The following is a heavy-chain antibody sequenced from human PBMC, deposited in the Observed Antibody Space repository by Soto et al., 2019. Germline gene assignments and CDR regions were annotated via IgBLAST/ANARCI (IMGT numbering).Heavy chain of an antibody. CDR1: GFTLSGYA. CDR3: ARRARPDFYYMDV. CDR2: ISSNGVGT. D-gene: IGHD6-6*01. J-gene: IGHJ6*03. Sequence: EVQLAESGGGLAQPGGSLRLSCAASGFTLSGYAMDWVRQAPGKGLEYVSGISSNGVGTYYANSVQGRFTISRDNSKSTVYLQMGSLRPEGMAVYYCARRARPDFYYMDVWGKGTTVTVSS. V-gene: IGHV3-64*01.